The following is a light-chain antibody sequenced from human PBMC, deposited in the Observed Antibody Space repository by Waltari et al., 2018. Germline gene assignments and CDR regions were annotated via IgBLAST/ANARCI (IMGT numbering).Light chain of an antibody. CDR3: AAWDDSLSRWL. Sequence: QSVLTQPPSASGTPGQRVTISCSGRSSNIGSNYVYWYQHVPGAAPKLLVYRNNKRPAGVPDRFSGSKSGTSASLAIGGLRSEDEADYYCAAWDDSLSRWLLGGGTKLTVL. CDR2: RNN. J-gene: IGLJ3*02. CDR1: SSNIGSNY. V-gene: IGLV1-47*01.